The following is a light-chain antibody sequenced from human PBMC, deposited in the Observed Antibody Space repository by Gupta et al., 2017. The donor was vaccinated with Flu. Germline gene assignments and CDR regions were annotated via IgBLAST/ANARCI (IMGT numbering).Light chain of an antibody. CDR1: QGVSSY. CDR3: QERSNCPS. Sequence: EIVLKQSPATLSLSPGERATLSCMASQGVSSYLSCYQQKPVMAPRLLIYDAPNRATGIPAMCSGRGCGTDFTHTISGLDPEDVAVYYMQERSNCPSFGQGTKVEIK. V-gene: IGKV3-11*01. CDR2: DAP. J-gene: IGKJ1*01.